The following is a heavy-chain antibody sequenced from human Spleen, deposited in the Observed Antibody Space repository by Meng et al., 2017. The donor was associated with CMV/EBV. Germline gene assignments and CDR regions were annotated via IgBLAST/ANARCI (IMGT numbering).Heavy chain of an antibody. CDR1: GYTFTSYY. J-gene: IGHJ5*02. D-gene: IGHD6-6*01. CDR2: INPSGGST. Sequence: VSVKVSCKASGYTFTSYYMHWVRQAPGQGLEWMGIINPSGGSTSYAQKFQGRVTMTRDTSTSTVYMELSSLRSEDTAVYYCARARPARPRFATGGWFDPWGQGTLVTVSS. V-gene: IGHV1-46*01. CDR3: ARARPARPRFATGGWFDP.